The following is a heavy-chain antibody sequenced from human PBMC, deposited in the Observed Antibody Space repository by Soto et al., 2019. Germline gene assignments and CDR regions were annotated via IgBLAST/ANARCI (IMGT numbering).Heavy chain of an antibody. V-gene: IGHV3-7*03. D-gene: IGHD6-19*01. Sequence: GGSLRLSCAASGFTFSSYWMSWVRQAPGKGLECVANIKQDGSEKYYVDSVKGRFTISRDNAKNSLYLQMNSLRAEDTAVYYCARAGSSGWFGACDIWGQGTMVTVPS. CDR2: IKQDGSEK. CDR3: ARAGSSGWFGACDI. J-gene: IGHJ3*02. CDR1: GFTFSSYW.